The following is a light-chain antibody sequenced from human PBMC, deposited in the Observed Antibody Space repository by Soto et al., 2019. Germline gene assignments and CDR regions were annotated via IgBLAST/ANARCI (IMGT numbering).Light chain of an antibody. CDR1: SGDVGGHDF. V-gene: IGLV2-11*01. CDR2: DVD. J-gene: IGLJ1*01. Sequence: QSALTQPPSVSGSPGQSVTISCTGISGDVGGHDFVSWYQQHPGKAPKLIIYDVDKRPSGVPDRFSGSRSGNTASLTISGLQADDEADYYCCSYTGSSNVFGTGTKLTVL. CDR3: CSYTGSSNV.